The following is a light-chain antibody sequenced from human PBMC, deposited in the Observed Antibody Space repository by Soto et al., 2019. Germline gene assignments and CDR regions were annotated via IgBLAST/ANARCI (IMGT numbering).Light chain of an antibody. CDR1: QSVSSN. Sequence: EIVMTQSPATLSVSPGERATLSCRASQSVSSNLAWYQQKPGQAPRLLIYGASTRATGIPARFSGSGSGTEFTLTIGSLQSEDFAVYYCQQYNTGRWTFGKGTKGKSN. J-gene: IGKJ1*01. V-gene: IGKV3-15*01. CDR3: QQYNTGRWT. CDR2: GAS.